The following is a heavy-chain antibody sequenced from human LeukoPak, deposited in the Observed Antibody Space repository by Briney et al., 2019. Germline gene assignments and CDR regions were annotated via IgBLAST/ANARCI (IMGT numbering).Heavy chain of an antibody. CDR3: ARERVYRANWFDP. V-gene: IGHV3-7*01. D-gene: IGHD1-14*01. CDR2: IKRDGSEK. Sequence: PGGSLRLSCAASGFTFSSYWMSWVRQAPGKGLEWVANIKRDGSEKYYVDSVKGRFTISRDNAKNSLYLQMNSLRAEDTAVYYCARERVYRANWFDPWGQGTLVTVSS. J-gene: IGHJ5*02. CDR1: GFTFSSYW.